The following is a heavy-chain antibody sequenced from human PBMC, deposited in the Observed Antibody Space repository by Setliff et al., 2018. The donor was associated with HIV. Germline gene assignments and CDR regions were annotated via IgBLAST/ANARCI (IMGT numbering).Heavy chain of an antibody. CDR1: GGSISDSH. V-gene: IGHV4-59*04. Sequence: SETLSLTCTVSGGSISDSHWSWIRQPPGKGLEWIGSIHHSGTAYDNPSLKSRVTISVDPSKNQILLRLSSVTAADTAVYYCARLSGGMVPNYWGQGTLVTVSS. CDR3: ARLSGGMVPNY. J-gene: IGHJ4*02. CDR2: IHHSGTA. D-gene: IGHD3-10*01.